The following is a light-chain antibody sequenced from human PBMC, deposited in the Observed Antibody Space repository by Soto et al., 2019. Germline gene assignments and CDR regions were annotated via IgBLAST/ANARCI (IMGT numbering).Light chain of an antibody. V-gene: IGLV2-14*01. J-gene: IGLJ1*01. CDR3: SSYSSSSTFYV. CDR2: QVS. CDR1: SSDIGGFYY. Sequence: QSVLTQPASVSGSPGQSITISCTGTSSDIGGFYYVSWYQHHPGKDPKLMIYQVSNRPSGASNRFSGSKSGNTASLTISGLQAEDGADYFCSSYSSSSTFYVFGAGTKVTVL.